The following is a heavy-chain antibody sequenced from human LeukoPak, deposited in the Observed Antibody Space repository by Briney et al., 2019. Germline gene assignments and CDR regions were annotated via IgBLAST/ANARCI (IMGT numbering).Heavy chain of an antibody. J-gene: IGHJ3*02. D-gene: IGHD2-2*01. CDR3: ARVNTGYCSSTSCYHAFDI. Sequence: SETLSLTCAVYGGSFSGYYWSWIRQHPGKGLEWIGYIYYSGSTYYNPSLKSRVTISVDTSKNQFSLKLSSVTAADTAVYYCARVNTGYCSSTSCYHAFDIWGQGTMVTVSS. V-gene: IGHV4-31*11. CDR1: GGSFSGYY. CDR2: IYYSGST.